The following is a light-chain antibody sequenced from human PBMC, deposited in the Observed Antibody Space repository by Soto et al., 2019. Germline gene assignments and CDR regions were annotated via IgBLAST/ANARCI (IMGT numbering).Light chain of an antibody. J-gene: IGLJ3*02. Sequence: QAVVTQPPAVSGAPGQRVTISCTGSSSNIGAGYDVHWYQQLPGTAPKLLIYGNSNRPSGVPDRFSGSKSGTSASLAITGLQAVDEAEYYCQSYDSSLSALFGGGTKLTVL. CDR1: SSNIGAGYD. CDR3: QSYDSSLSAL. CDR2: GNS. V-gene: IGLV1-40*01.